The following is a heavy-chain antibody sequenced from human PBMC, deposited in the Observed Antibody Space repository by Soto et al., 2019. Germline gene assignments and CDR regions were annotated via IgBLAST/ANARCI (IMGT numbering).Heavy chain of an antibody. CDR1: GFTFSMSW. Sequence: GGSLILSCAASGFTFSMSWVHWVRQAPGKGLVWVSRINGDGSRSSYADLVKGRFTISRDNAKNTLYLQMNSLRADDTAIYYCARSRGYNHIDSWGQGTGVTVSS. V-gene: IGHV3-74*01. J-gene: IGHJ4*02. CDR3: ARSRGYNHIDS. CDR2: INGDGSRS. D-gene: IGHD3-10*01.